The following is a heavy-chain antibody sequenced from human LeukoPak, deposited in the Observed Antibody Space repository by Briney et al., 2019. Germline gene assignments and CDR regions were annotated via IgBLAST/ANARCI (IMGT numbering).Heavy chain of an antibody. J-gene: IGHJ6*02. V-gene: IGHV3-53*05. CDR2: IYSGGST. CDR3: AKVIYIGWYSNYYYYYGMDV. Sequence: GGSLRLSCAASGFTVSSNYMSWVRQAPGKGLEWVSVIYSGGSTYYADSVKGRFTISRDNSKNTLYLQMNSLRAEDTAVYYCAKVIYIGWYSNYYYYYGMDVWGQGTTVTVSS. D-gene: IGHD6-19*01. CDR1: GFTVSSNY.